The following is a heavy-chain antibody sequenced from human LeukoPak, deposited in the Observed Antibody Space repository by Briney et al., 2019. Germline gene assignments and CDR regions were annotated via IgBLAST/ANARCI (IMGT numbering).Heavy chain of an antibody. CDR3: AREKLVQGVIIGLDY. Sequence: GVSLRLSCAASGFTVSSNYMSWVRQAPGKGLGWVSVIYSGGSTYYADSVKGRFTISRDNSKNTLYLQMNSLRAEDTAMYYCAREKLVQGVIIGLDYWGQGTLVTVSS. V-gene: IGHV3-53*01. D-gene: IGHD3-10*01. CDR1: GFTVSSNY. J-gene: IGHJ4*02. CDR2: IYSGGST.